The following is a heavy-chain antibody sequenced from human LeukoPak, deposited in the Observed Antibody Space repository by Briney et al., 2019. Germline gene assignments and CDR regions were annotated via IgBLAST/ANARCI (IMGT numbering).Heavy chain of an antibody. CDR1: GGSFSGYY. D-gene: IGHD4-17*01. CDR2: INHSGST. V-gene: IGHV4-34*01. J-gene: IGHJ1*01. Sequence: PSETLSLTCAVYGGSFSGYYWSWIRQPPGKGLEWIGEINHSGSTNYNPSLKSRVTILVDTSKDQFSLKLSSVTAADTAVYYCARGHSPVTTKVSYFQHWGQGTLVTVSS. CDR3: ARGHSPVTTKVSYFQH.